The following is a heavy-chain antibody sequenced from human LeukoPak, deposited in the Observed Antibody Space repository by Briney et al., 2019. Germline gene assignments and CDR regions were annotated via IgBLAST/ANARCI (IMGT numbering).Heavy chain of an antibody. D-gene: IGHD6-19*01. CDR1: GFTLSGFV. J-gene: IGHJ4*02. Sequence: PGGSLRLSCVASGFTLSGFVMHWVRQAPGKGPESVSAITPDGDTTYYANSVKGRFTISRDNSKNTLYLQMGSLTTEDMAVYYCARERSSGWSDYWGQGTLVTVSS. CDR2: ITPDGDTT. CDR3: ARERSSGWSDY. V-gene: IGHV3-64*01.